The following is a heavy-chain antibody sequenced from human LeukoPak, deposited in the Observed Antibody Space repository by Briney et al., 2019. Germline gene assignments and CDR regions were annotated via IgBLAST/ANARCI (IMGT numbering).Heavy chain of an antibody. D-gene: IGHD3-10*01. CDR3: AKWGPTFGLWFGDY. CDR2: ISWDGGST. J-gene: IGHJ4*02. Sequence: GGSLRLSCAASGFTFDDYAMHWVRQAPGKGLEWVSLISWDGGSTYYADSVKGRFTISRDNSKNTLYLQMNSLRAEDTAVYYCAKWGPTFGLWFGDYWGQGTLVTVSS. CDR1: GFTFDDYA. V-gene: IGHV3-43D*03.